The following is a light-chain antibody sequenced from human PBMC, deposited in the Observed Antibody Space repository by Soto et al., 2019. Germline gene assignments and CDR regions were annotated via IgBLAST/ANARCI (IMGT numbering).Light chain of an antibody. CDR3: SSYTSSSTYV. CDR2: DVS. J-gene: IGLJ1*01. CDR1: SGNVGGYNY. V-gene: IGLV2-14*01. Sequence: QSVLTQPASVSGSLGQSITISSTGTSGNVGGYNYVSWYQQHPGKAPKLMIYDVSNRPSGVSNRFSGSKSGNTASLTISGLQAEDEADYYCSSYTSSSTYVFGTGTKLTVL.